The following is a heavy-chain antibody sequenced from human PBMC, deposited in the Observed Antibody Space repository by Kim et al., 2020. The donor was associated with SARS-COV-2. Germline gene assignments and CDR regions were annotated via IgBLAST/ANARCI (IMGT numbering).Heavy chain of an antibody. Sequence: SVKVSCKASGYTFTSYCLHWVRQAPGQGLEWMGWIDVSNTNTHYSENFQGRVTISRDTSTTTVYMELSSLRSEDTAVYYCARDGRSVDYYFDYWGQGTLVTVSS. CDR3: ARDGRSVDYYFDY. J-gene: IGHJ4*02. V-gene: IGHV1-3*01. CDR1: GYTFTSYC. CDR2: IDVSNTNT.